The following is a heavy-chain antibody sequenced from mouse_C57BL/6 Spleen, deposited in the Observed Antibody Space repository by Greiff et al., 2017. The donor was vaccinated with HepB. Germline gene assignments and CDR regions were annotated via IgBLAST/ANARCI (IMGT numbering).Heavy chain of an antibody. V-gene: IGHV5-9*01. J-gene: IGHJ2*01. CDR3: ARHMPVAYFDY. D-gene: IGHD1-1*01. CDR2: ISGGGGNT. Sequence: EVMLVESGGGLVKPGGSLKLSCAASGFTFSSYTMSWVRQTPEKRLEWVATISGGGGNTYYPDSVKGRFTISRDNAKNTLYLQMSSLRSEDTALYYCARHMPVAYFDYWGQGTTLTVSS. CDR1: GFTFSSYT.